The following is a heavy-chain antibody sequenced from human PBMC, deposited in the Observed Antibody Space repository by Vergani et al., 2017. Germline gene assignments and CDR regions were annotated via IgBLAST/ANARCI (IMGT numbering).Heavy chain of an antibody. CDR3: ARSRIYYGAGSPDY. CDR2: VSFRGDT. J-gene: IGHJ4*02. Sequence: QVKLQESGPGLVMPSETLSLTCTVSGASVNSYYWSWIRQPPGKGLEWMGYVSFRGDTLYDPSVKCRMTISLNTSSNQFSLYLTSVTAADTAVYYCARSRIYYGAGSPDYWGQGTLVTVSS. V-gene: IGHV4-59*02. D-gene: IGHD3-10*01. CDR1: GASVNSYY.